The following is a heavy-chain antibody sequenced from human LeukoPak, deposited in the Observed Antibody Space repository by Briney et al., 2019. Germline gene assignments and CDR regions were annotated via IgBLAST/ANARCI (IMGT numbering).Heavy chain of an antibody. J-gene: IGHJ4*02. D-gene: IGHD3-10*01. Sequence: SETLSLTCNVSGGSTSSYYWSWIRQPAGKGLEWIGRIYTSESTNYNPSLKSRVTMSVGTSKNQFSLKLNSVTAADTAVYYCAGETGSGTPRAFDSWGQGTLVTVSS. CDR2: IYTSEST. CDR3: AGETGSGTPRAFDS. CDR1: GGSTSSYY. V-gene: IGHV4-4*07.